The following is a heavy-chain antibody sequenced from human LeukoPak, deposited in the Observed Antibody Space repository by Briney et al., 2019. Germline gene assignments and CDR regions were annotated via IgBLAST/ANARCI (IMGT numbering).Heavy chain of an antibody. J-gene: IGHJ4*02. Sequence: SETLSLTCTVSGGSINAYYWSWIRQPAGKGLEWIGRIYTSGSTNYNPSLKSRVTMSVDTSKNQFSLKLNSVAAADTAVYYCARTRGGYGDYTFDSWGQGTLVTVSS. CDR2: IYTSGST. D-gene: IGHD4-17*01. CDR3: ARTRGGYGDYTFDS. V-gene: IGHV4-4*07. CDR1: GGSINAYY.